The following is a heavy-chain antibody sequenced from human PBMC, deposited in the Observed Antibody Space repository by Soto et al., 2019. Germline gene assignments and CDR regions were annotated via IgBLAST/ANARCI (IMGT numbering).Heavy chain of an antibody. V-gene: IGHV1-3*01. Sequence: ASVKVSCKASGGTFSSYTISWVRQAPGQRLEWMGWINAGNGNTKYSQKFQGRVTITRDTSASTAYMELSSLRSEDTAVYYCARDKKVQLERKFDPWGQGTLVTVSS. CDR1: GGTFSSYT. CDR3: ARDKKVQLERKFDP. CDR2: INAGNGNT. J-gene: IGHJ5*02. D-gene: IGHD1-1*01.